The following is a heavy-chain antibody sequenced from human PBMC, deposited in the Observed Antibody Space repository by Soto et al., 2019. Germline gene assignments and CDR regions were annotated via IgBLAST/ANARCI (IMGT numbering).Heavy chain of an antibody. D-gene: IGHD6-13*01. CDR2: IYYSGST. Sequence: SETLSLTCTVSGGSISSYYWSWIRQPPGKGLEWIGYIYYSGSTNYNPSLKSRVTISVDTSKNQFSLKLSSVTAADTAVYYCARLSYSSSWYVDYWGQGTLVTSPQ. CDR1: GGSISSYY. J-gene: IGHJ4*02. V-gene: IGHV4-59*08. CDR3: ARLSYSSSWYVDY.